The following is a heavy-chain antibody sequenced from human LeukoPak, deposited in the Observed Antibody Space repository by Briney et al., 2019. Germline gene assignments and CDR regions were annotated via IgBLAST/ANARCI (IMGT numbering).Heavy chain of an antibody. CDR3: ARGYSLNY. CDR1: GDTISSNSAA. CDR2: TYYRSKWYN. V-gene: IGHV6-1*01. D-gene: IGHD3-16*02. Sequence: SQTLSLTCAISGDTISSNSAAWNWIRQSPSRGLGWLGRTYYRSKWYNEYALSVQSRIIISSDTSKSEFSLHLNSVTPEDTAVYYCARGYSLNYWGQGTLVTVSS. J-gene: IGHJ4*02.